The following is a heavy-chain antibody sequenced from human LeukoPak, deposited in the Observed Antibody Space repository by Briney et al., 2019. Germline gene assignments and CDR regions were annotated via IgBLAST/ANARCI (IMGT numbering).Heavy chain of an antibody. D-gene: IGHD1-1*01. CDR2: IGDNGHDA. CDR3: GRDWKVDY. V-gene: IGHV3-23*01. CDR1: GFTFNSYP. J-gene: IGHJ4*02. Sequence: PGGSLRLSCAASGFTFNSYPMSWVRQAPGEGLQWVSAIGDNGHDAKYAPSVKGRFTISRGNSKNTLYLQMDSLRVEDTAIYYCGRDWKVDYWGQGTLVTVSS.